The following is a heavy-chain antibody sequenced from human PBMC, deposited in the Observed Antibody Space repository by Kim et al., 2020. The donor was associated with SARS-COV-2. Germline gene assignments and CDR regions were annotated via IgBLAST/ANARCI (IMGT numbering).Heavy chain of an antibody. CDR3: ARAVGAARGWGYLDY. D-gene: IGHD6-6*01. J-gene: IGHJ4*02. CDR2: ISSSASTV. CDR1: RFTFSTFE. V-gene: IGHV3-48*03. Sequence: GGSLRLSCAASRFTFSTFEMTWVRQAPGKGLEWVSYISSSASTVYYADSVKGRFTISRDNAKNSLYLQMNSLRAEDTAVYYCARAVGAARGWGYLDYWGQGTLVTVSS.